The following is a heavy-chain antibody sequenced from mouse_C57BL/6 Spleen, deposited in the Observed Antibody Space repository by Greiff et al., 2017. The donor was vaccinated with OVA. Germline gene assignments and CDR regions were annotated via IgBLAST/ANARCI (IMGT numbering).Heavy chain of an antibody. CDR3: ASEGQLRLPGYFDY. D-gene: IGHD3-2*02. CDR1: GYTFTSYW. CDR2: IYPGSGST. V-gene: IGHV1-55*01. Sequence: VQLQQPGAELVKPGASVKMSCKASGYTFTSYWITWVKQRPGQGLEWIGDIYPGSGSTNYNEKFKSRATLTVDTSSSTAYMQLSSLTSEDSAVYYCASEGQLRLPGYFDYWGQGTTLTVSS. J-gene: IGHJ2*01.